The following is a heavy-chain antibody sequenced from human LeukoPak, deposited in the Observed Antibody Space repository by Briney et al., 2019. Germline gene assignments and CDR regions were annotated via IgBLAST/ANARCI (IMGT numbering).Heavy chain of an antibody. CDR2: INPNSGGT. D-gene: IGHD4-17*01. Sequence: ASVKVSCKSSGYTFTGYYMHGVRQAPGQGLEWMGWINPNSGGTNYAQKFQGRVIITRETYISTAYMELSRLRSDDTAVYYCARDGKYGAHDYWGQGTLVTVSS. V-gene: IGHV1-2*02. CDR1: GYTFTGYY. J-gene: IGHJ4*02. CDR3: ARDGKYGAHDY.